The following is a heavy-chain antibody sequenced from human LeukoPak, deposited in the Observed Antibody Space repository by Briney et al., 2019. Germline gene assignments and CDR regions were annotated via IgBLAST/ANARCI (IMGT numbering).Heavy chain of an antibody. CDR2: IYYSGST. CDR1: GDYISNFF. CDR3: ARHVPYDSSDYTLTY. J-gene: IGHJ4*02. V-gene: IGHV4-59*08. D-gene: IGHD3-22*01. Sequence: PSDTLSLTCTVSGDYISNFFWIWILHPTDKTLEYIDYIYYSGSTNYNPSLKSRVTISADTSKNQLSLKLNSVTAADTAVYYCARHVPYDSSDYTLTYWGQGTLVTVSS.